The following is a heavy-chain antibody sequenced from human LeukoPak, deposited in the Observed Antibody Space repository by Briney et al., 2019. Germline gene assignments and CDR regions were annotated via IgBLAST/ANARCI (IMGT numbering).Heavy chain of an antibody. V-gene: IGHV1-18*01. CDR3: ARSSLSTITAGPFDY. Sequence: ASVKVSCKASGYTFSSYGIAWVRQAPGQGLEWMGWISGYNGNTNYAQKLQGRVSMTTDTSTTTAYMELRSLTSDGTALYYCARSSLSTITAGPFDYWGQGTLVTVSS. CDR1: GYTFSSYG. J-gene: IGHJ4*02. CDR2: ISGYNGNT. D-gene: IGHD5-12*01.